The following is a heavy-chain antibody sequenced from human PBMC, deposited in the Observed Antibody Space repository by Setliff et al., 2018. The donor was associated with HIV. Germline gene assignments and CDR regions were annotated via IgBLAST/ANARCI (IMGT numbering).Heavy chain of an antibody. Sequence: ASVKVSCKASGNNFTTYAINWVRQAPGQGLEWMGWINTNTGNPRYAQGFTERFVFSVDTSGSTAYLQINSLKSKDTAMYYCAGAGRLTYYNFWSGRGWFDPWGQGTLVTVSS. J-gene: IGHJ5*02. CDR3: AGAGRLTYYNFWSGRGWFDP. D-gene: IGHD3-3*01. CDR1: GNNFTTYA. CDR2: INTNTGNP. V-gene: IGHV7-4-1*02.